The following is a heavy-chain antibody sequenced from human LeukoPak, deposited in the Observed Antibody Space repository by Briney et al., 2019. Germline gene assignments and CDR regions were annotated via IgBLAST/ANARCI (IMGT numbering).Heavy chain of an antibody. CDR3: ARDRAEGKTWVEFDP. CDR2: IYSDGVT. V-gene: IGHV3-66*02. CDR1: GFIVNSYA. J-gene: IGHJ5*02. Sequence: GGSLRLSCAASGFIVNSYAMSWVRQAPGKGLAWVSLIYSDGVTHYADSVKGRFTISRDNSKNTLYLQMNSLRDEDTAVCFCARDRAEGKTWVEFDPWGQGTLVTVSS.